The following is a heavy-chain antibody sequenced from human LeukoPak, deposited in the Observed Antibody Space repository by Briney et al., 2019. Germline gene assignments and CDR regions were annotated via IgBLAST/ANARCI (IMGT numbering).Heavy chain of an antibody. J-gene: IGHJ5*02. D-gene: IGHD2-21*02. Sequence: GGSLRLSWAVSGFRVSYYYMSLVRQAPGKGLELVGLIRDSGEAFYADFARGRVSISREDSAPTLYPQMTSLRVEGTAVYFCARARGVTQDWVEFDTWGAGNPVIVSS. V-gene: IGHV3-66*02. CDR3: ARARGVTQDWVEFDT. CDR1: GFRVSYYY. CDR2: IRDSGEA.